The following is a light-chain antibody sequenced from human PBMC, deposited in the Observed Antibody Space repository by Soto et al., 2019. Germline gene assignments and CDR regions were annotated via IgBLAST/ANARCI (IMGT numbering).Light chain of an antibody. CDR2: DAS. J-gene: IGKJ1*01. Sequence: DIQMTQSPSTLSAFMGDRVTITCRASQSISNWLAWYQQKPGKAPKLLIYDASSLESGVPSRFSGNGSGTAFTLTISSLQSDDFATYYCQHYNSYSEAFGQGTKVELK. V-gene: IGKV1-5*01. CDR1: QSISNW. CDR3: QHYNSYSEA.